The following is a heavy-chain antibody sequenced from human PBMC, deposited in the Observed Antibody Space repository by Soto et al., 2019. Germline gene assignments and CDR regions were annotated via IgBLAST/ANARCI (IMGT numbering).Heavy chain of an antibody. CDR2: IWYDGSNK. CDR1: GFTFSSYG. J-gene: IGHJ3*02. Sequence: GGSLRLSCAASGFTFSSYGMHWVRQAPGKGLEWVAVIWYDGSNKYYADSVKGRFTISRDNTKNTLYLQMNSLRAEDTAVYYCARDRSEVRFLEWSREDAFDIWGQGTMVTVSS. V-gene: IGHV3-33*01. D-gene: IGHD3-3*01. CDR3: ARDRSEVRFLEWSREDAFDI.